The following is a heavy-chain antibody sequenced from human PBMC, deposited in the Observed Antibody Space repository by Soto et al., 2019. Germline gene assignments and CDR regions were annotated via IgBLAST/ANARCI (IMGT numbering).Heavy chain of an antibody. CDR3: ARDPGIAVVGRGTSFEH. D-gene: IGHD6-19*01. Sequence: QVQLVQSGAEVKKPGSSVKVSCKASGDTFRNYAFTWVRQAPGQGLEWMGTIIPLFSTRYAQKFQGRVTMTADESTSTVYMDLSSLKSDDTAVYYCARDPGIAVVGRGTSFEHWVQGTLVTVSS. J-gene: IGHJ1*01. V-gene: IGHV1-69*18. CDR1: GDTFRNYA. CDR2: IIPLFST.